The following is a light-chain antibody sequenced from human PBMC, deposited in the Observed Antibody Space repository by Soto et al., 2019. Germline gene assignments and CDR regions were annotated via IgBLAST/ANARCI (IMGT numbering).Light chain of an antibody. V-gene: IGKV3-11*01. CDR2: DAP. CDR3: QQRKNWPPIT. J-gene: IGKJ5*01. Sequence: EVVLTQSPATLSLSPGERATLSCRASQSVGSYLAWFHQKPGQAPRLLIYDAPNRAPGIPARFSGSGSGTDFTLTISSLDPEDFGVYYCQQRKNWPPITFGQGTRLEIK. CDR1: QSVGSY.